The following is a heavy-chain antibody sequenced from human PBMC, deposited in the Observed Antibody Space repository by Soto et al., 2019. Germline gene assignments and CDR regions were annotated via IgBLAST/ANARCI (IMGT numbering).Heavy chain of an antibody. J-gene: IGHJ4*02. CDR3: ARSVNYYDSSGLDY. V-gene: IGHV4-31*11. D-gene: IGHD3-22*01. CDR2: IYYSGST. CDR1: GGSISRGVYY. Sequence: SETLSLTSAVAGGSISRGVYYLSWIRQRPGKGLEWIGYIYYSGSTYYNPSLKSRVTISVDTSKNQFSLKLSSVTAADTAVYYCARSVNYYDSSGLDYWGQGTLVTVSS.